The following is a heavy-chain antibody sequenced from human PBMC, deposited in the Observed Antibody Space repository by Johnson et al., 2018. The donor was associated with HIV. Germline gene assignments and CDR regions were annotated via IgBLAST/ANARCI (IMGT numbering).Heavy chain of an antibody. CDR2: IKTDGSST. D-gene: IGHD1-7*01. J-gene: IGHJ3*02. CDR1: GFTFSDHY. V-gene: IGHV3-74*02. CDR3: ARARDWNYGDI. Sequence: VHLVESGGGVVQPGRSLRLSCAASGFTFSDHYMEWVRQAPGKGLVWVSRIKTDGSSTSYADSVKGRFTISRDNAKNTLYLEMKSLRVDDTAVYYCARARDWNYGDIWGQGTMVTVSS.